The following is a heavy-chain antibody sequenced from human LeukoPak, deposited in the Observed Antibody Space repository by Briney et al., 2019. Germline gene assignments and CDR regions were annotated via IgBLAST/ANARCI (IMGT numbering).Heavy chain of an antibody. CDR3: TTTPMEN. J-gene: IGHJ4*02. D-gene: IGHD1-1*01. CDR2: IKSKTDGGTT. V-gene: IGHV3-15*01. CDR1: GFTFGDYA. Sequence: GGSLRLSCTASGFTFGDYAMSWVRQAPGKGLEWVGRIKSKTDGGTTDYAAPVKGRFTISRDDSKNTLYLQMNSLKTEDTAVYYCTTTPMENWGQGTLVTVSS.